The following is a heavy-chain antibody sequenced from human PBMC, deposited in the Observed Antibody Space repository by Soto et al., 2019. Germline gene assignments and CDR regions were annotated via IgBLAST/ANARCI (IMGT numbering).Heavy chain of an antibody. V-gene: IGHV3-23*01. CDR1: GFTFSNYA. D-gene: IGHD3-10*01. J-gene: IGHJ4*02. CDR3: AKEFPHYYGSGSFFFDS. Sequence: LXLSCAASGFTFSNYAMSWVRQAPGEGLECVSAIYGSGGDTFYADSVKGRFTISRDNSRKTLYLQMNSLRAEDSAVYYCAKEFPHYYGSGSFFFDSWGQGTLVTVSS. CDR2: IYGSGGDT.